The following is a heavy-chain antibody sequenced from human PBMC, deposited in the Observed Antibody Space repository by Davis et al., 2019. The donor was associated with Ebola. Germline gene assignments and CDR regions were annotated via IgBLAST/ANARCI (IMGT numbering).Heavy chain of an antibody. J-gene: IGHJ6*02. V-gene: IGHV4-4*02. CDR3: ARSQLETGYYYGMDV. CDR1: GGSISSSNW. CDR2: IYHSGST. D-gene: IGHD1-1*01. Sequence: PSETLSLTCAVSGGSISSSNWWSWVRQPPGKGLEWIGEIYHSGSTNYNPSLKSRVTISVDKSKNQFSLKLSSVTAADTAVYYCARSQLETGYYYGMDVWGQGTTVTVSS.